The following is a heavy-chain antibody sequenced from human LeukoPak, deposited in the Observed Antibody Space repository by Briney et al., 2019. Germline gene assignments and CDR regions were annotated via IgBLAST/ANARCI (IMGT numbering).Heavy chain of an antibody. CDR1: GGSISSYY. CDR3: ARDRAYYDFWSGYFRVSWFDP. Sequence: SETLSLTCTVSGGSISSYYWSWIRQPPGKGLEWIGYIYYSGSTNYNPSLKSRVTISVDTSKNQFSLKLSSMTAADTAVYYCARDRAYYDFWSGYFRVSWFDPWGQGTLVTVSP. V-gene: IGHV4-59*01. J-gene: IGHJ5*02. CDR2: IYYSGST. D-gene: IGHD3-3*01.